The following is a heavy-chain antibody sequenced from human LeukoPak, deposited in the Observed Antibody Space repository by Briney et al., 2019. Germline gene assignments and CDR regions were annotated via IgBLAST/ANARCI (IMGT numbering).Heavy chain of an antibody. Sequence: GGSLRLSCAASGFTFSSYGMHWVRQAPGKGLEWVAFIRYDGSNKYYADSVKGRFTISRDNSKNTLYLQMNSLRTEDTAVYYCAKLPTVAATIAGSGYWGQGTLVTVSS. J-gene: IGHJ4*02. D-gene: IGHD6-19*01. V-gene: IGHV3-30*02. CDR1: GFTFSSYG. CDR3: AKLPTVAATIAGSGY. CDR2: IRYDGSNK.